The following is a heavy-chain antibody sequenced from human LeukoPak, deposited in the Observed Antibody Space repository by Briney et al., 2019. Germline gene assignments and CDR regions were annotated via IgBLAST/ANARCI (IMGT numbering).Heavy chain of an antibody. J-gene: IGHJ5*02. Sequence: SETLSLTCTVSGGSISSGGYYCTWIRQPPGKGLEWIGSIYHSGSTYYNPSLKSRVTISVDTSKNQFSLRLSSVTAADTAVYYCARGHPQYRGWFDPWGQGTLVTVSS. CDR3: ARGHPQYRGWFDP. CDR2: IYHSGST. V-gene: IGHV4-39*07. CDR1: GGSISSGGYY. D-gene: IGHD3-10*01.